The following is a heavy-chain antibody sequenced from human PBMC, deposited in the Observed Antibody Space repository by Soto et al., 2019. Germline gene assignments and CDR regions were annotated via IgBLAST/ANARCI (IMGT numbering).Heavy chain of an antibody. CDR1: GFTFSSHV. J-gene: IGHJ4*02. Sequence: EVQLLESGGGLVQPGGSLRLSCAASGFTFSSHVMSWVRQAPGKGLEWVSGISTGGGSTDYADSVKGRITISRDNSKNTLHLQMKSLRAEDTAVYYCARSREIIASAGSFDYWGQGTLVTVSS. V-gene: IGHV3-23*01. D-gene: IGHD6-25*01. CDR2: ISTGGGST. CDR3: ARSREIIASAGSFDY.